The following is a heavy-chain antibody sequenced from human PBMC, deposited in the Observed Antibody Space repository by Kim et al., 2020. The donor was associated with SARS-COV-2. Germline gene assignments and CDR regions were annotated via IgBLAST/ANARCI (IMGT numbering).Heavy chain of an antibody. CDR2: INPNSGGT. Sequence: ASVKVSCKASGYTFTGYYMHWVRQAPGQGLEWMGWINPNSGGTNYAQKFQGWVTMTRDTSISTAYMELSRLRSDDTAVYYCARAHCSGGSCYSHWFDPWGQGTLVTVSS. D-gene: IGHD2-15*01. CDR1: GYTFTGYY. J-gene: IGHJ5*02. V-gene: IGHV1-2*04. CDR3: ARAHCSGGSCYSHWFDP.